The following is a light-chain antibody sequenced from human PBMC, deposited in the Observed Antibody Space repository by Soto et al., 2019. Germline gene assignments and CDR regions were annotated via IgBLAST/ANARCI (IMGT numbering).Light chain of an antibody. Sequence: DIQLTQSPSFLSASVGDRVTITCRASQGISSYLAWYQQKPGKAPKLLIYAASTLQSGVPSRFSGSGSGTEFTLTISSLKTEEFATYYCQQVNSYPLTFGGGTKVEIK. J-gene: IGKJ4*01. CDR1: QGISSY. V-gene: IGKV1-9*01. CDR3: QQVNSYPLT. CDR2: AAS.